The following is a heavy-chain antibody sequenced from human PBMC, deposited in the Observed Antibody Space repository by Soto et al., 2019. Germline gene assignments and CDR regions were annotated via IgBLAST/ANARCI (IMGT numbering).Heavy chain of an antibody. CDR3: AKDPFFYFDCSGYLIGHYYYYYGMDV. CDR1: GFTFSSYA. V-gene: IGHV3-23*01. D-gene: IGHD3-22*01. CDR2: ISGSGGST. Sequence: GGSLRLSCAASGFTFSSYAMSWVRQAPGKGLEWVSAISGSGGSTYYADSVKGRFTISRDNSKNTLYLQMNSLRAEDTAVYFFAKDPFFYFDCSGYLIGHYYYYYGMDVWGQGTTVTVSS. J-gene: IGHJ6*02.